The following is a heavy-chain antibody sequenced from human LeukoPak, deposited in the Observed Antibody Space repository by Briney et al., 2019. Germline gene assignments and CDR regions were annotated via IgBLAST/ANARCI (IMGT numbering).Heavy chain of an antibody. CDR1: GFTFGDYA. V-gene: IGHV3-49*04. CDR2: IRSKAYGGTP. CDR3: TRRVLLWFGELGSYYFDY. D-gene: IGHD3-10*01. Sequence: GGSLRLSCTASGFTFGDYAMSWVRQAPGKGLEWVGFIRSKAYGGTPEYAASVKGRFTISRDDSKSIAYLQMNSLKTEDTAVYYCTRRVLLWFGELGSYYFDYWGQGTLVTVSS. J-gene: IGHJ4*02.